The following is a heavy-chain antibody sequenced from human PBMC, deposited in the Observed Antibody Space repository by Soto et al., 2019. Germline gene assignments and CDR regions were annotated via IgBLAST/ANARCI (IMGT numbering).Heavy chain of an antibody. V-gene: IGHV1-18*01. CDR2: ISVYSGNT. Sequence: QVHFVQSGGEVKKSGASVKVSCTASGYSFSTYGITWVRQAPGQGLEWMGWISVYSGNTVYAQKFEARLTLTTDTSSNTAYMELRSLRSDDTAVYYCARDRFDYWGQGTLVTVSS. CDR3: ARDRFDY. CDR1: GYSFSTYG. J-gene: IGHJ4*02.